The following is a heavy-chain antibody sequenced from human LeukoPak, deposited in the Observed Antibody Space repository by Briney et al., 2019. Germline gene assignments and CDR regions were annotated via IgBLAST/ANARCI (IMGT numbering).Heavy chain of an antibody. CDR3: ARDSVGVGYCSSTSCLDAFDV. CDR1: GGSISSLSYY. V-gene: IGHV4-61*02. Sequence: SETLSLTCTVSGGSISSLSYYWSWIRQPAGKGLEWIGRIYTSGNTNYNPSLKSRVTISVDTSKNQFSLKVRSVTAADTAVYYCARDSVGVGYCSSTSCLDAFDVWGQGTMVTVSS. D-gene: IGHD2-2*01. J-gene: IGHJ3*01. CDR2: IYTSGNT.